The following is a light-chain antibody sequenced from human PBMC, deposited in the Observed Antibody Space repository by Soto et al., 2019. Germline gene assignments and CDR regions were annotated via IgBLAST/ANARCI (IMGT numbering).Light chain of an antibody. V-gene: IGLV2-8*01. CDR2: EVT. J-gene: IGLJ1*01. Sequence: QSALTQPPSASGSPGQSVTISCTGTSSDVGGYNYVSWYQQEPGKAPKLMIYEVTKRPSGVPDRFSGSKSGNTASLTVSGLQAGDDGDYYYCSSYSGSNNPYVFGTGTKVIVL. CDR3: SSYSGSNNPYV. CDR1: SSDVGGYNY.